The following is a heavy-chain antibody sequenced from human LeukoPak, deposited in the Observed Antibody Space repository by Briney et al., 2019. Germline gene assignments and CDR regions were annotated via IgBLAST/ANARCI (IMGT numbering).Heavy chain of an antibody. Sequence: ASVKVSCKASGYTFTGYYMHWVRQAPGQGLEWMGWISAYNGNTNYAQKLQGRVTMTTDTSTGTAYMELRSLRSDDTAVYYCARGAYGDYWGQGTLVTVSS. CDR3: ARGAYGDY. CDR2: ISAYNGNT. CDR1: GYTFTGYY. V-gene: IGHV1-18*04. D-gene: IGHD4-17*01. J-gene: IGHJ4*02.